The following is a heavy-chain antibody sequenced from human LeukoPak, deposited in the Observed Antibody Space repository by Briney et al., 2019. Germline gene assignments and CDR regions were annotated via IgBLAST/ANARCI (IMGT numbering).Heavy chain of an antibody. CDR1: GGSLSGYY. D-gene: IGHD3-3*01. CDR2: INHSGST. V-gene: IGHV4-34*01. J-gene: IGHJ5*02. CDR3: ARGRRFLEWLNNWFDP. Sequence: SETLSLTCAVYGGSLSGYYWSWVRQPPGKGLEWIGEINHSGSTNYNPSLKSRVTISVDTAKNQFSLKLSSVAAAYTAVYYCARGRRFLEWLNNWFDPWGQGTLVTVSS.